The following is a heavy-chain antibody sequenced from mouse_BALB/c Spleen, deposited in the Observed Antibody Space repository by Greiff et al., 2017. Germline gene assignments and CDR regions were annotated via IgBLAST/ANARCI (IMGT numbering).Heavy chain of an antibody. D-gene: IGHD4-1*02. V-gene: IGHV6-6*02. CDR2: IRLKSNNYAT. J-gene: IGHJ3*01. CDR3: TTNWDDETWFAY. CDR1: GFTFSNYW. Sequence: EVQLVESGGGLVQPGGSMKLSCVASGFTFSNYWMNWVRQSPEKGLEWVAEIRLKSNNYATHYAESVKGRFTISRDDSKSSVYLQMNNLRAEDTGIYYCTTNWDDETWFAYWGQGTLVTVSA.